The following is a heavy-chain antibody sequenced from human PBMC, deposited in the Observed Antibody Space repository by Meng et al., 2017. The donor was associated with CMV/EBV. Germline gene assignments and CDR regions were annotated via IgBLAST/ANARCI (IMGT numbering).Heavy chain of an antibody. D-gene: IGHD1-1*01. J-gene: IGHJ4*02. CDR1: GFTVSSNY. Sequence: EGQLVEAGGGLVQPGGSLRLSCAASGFTVSSNYMSWVRQAPGKGLEWVSVIYSGGSTYYADSVKGRFTISRDNSKNTLYLQMNSLRAEDTAVNYCARDHSGPLSHWGQGTLVTVSS. CDR3: ARDHSGPLSH. CDR2: IYSGGST. V-gene: IGHV3-66*01.